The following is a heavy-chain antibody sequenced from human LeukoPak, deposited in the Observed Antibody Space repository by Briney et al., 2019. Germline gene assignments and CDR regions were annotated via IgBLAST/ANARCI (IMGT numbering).Heavy chain of an antibody. CDR1: GFTFSSYW. J-gene: IGHJ3*02. D-gene: IGHD2-15*01. CDR2: INSDGSST. Sequence: GGSLRLSCAASGFTFSSYWMHWVRQAPGKGLVWVSRINSDGSSTSYADSVKGRFTISRDNAKNTLYLQMNSLRAEDTAVYYCARPTSYCSGGSCYHYDAFDIWGQGTMDTVSS. CDR3: ARPTSYCSGGSCYHYDAFDI. V-gene: IGHV3-74*01.